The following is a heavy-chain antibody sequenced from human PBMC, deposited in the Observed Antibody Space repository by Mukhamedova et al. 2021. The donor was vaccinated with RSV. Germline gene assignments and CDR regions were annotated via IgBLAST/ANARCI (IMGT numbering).Heavy chain of an antibody. Sequence: KSRVTISVDTSKNQFSLKLSSETAADTAVYYCARTDTRSYGSGSYVNHWGQGTLVTVSS. J-gene: IGHJ5*02. V-gene: IGHV4-39*01. D-gene: IGHD3-10*01. CDR3: ARTDTRSYGSGSYVNH.